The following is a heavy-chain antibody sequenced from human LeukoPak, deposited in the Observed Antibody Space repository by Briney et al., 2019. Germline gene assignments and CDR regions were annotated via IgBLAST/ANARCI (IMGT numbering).Heavy chain of an antibody. CDR2: ISGSGGST. V-gene: IGHV3-23*01. J-gene: IGHJ4*02. Sequence: GGSLRLSCAASGFTFSSYAMSWVRQAPGKGLEWVSAISGSGGSTNYADSVKGRFTISRDNSKNTLYLQMNSLRAEDTAVYYCAKDRRRGSSSWYPKSYFDYWGQGTLVTVSS. D-gene: IGHD6-13*01. CDR1: GFTFSSYA. CDR3: AKDRRRGSSSWYPKSYFDY.